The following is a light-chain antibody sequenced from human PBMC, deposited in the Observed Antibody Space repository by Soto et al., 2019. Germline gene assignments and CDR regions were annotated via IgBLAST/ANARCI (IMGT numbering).Light chain of an antibody. CDR3: QQYGSSCT. V-gene: IGKV3-20*01. J-gene: IGKJ2*02. Sequence: EIVLTQSPGTLSLSPGERATLSCRASQSVSSSYLAWYQQKPGQAPWLLIYGASRRATGIPDRFSGSGSGTDFTLTISRLEPEDFAVYYCQQYGSSCTFGQGTKLEIK. CDR1: QSVSSSY. CDR2: GAS.